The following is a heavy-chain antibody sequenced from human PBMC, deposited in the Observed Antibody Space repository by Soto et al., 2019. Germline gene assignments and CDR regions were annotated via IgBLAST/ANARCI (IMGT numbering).Heavy chain of an antibody. V-gene: IGHV4-59*01. CDR3: ARKGERRYGIDV. CDR1: GGSISSYY. J-gene: IGHJ6*02. CDR2: IYDSGST. D-gene: IGHD2-21*01. Sequence: QVQLQESGPGLVKPSETLSLTCTVSGGSISSYYWSWIRQPPGKGLEWIGYIYDSGSTNYNPSLKSRVTKSEDTSNNQFSRKLSSVTAADTAVYYCARKGERRYGIDVWGQGTTVTVSS.